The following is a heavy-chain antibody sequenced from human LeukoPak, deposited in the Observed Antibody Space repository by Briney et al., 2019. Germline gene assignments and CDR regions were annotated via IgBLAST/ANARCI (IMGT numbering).Heavy chain of an antibody. Sequence: ASVKVSCKASGYTFIDHYIHWVRQAPGQGLESMGWINPNIGDTNYAQKFQGRVTMTRDTSIGTAYMELSRLRSDDTAVYYCARDSRAPDFWGQGTLVTVSS. J-gene: IGHJ4*02. CDR1: GYTFIDHY. CDR2: INPNIGDT. V-gene: IGHV1-2*02. CDR3: ARDSRAPDF.